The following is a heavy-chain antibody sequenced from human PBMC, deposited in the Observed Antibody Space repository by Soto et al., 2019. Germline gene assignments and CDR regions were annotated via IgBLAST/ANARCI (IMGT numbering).Heavy chain of an antibody. J-gene: IGHJ6*02. V-gene: IGHV1-24*01. Sequence: QVHLVQSGAEVKKPGASVKVSCKVAGYTLSEFPIHWVRQSPGRGLEWMGGFDREVGETLYAQNFQDRVTMTEDISTDTAYMELRSLRSADTAMYYCTFHGWDGLDVWGQGTTVTVSS. CDR3: TFHGWDGLDV. CDR1: GYTLSEFP. CDR2: FDREVGET.